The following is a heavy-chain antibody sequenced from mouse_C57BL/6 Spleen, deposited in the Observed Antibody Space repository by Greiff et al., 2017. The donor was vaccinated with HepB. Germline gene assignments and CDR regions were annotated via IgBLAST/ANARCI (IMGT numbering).Heavy chain of an antibody. V-gene: IGHV1-64*01. CDR1: GYTFTSYW. D-gene: IGHD3-1*01. CDR3: ASSGYDDAGYYFDY. CDR2: IHPNSGST. Sequence: VQLQQSGAELVKPGASVKLSCKASGYTFTSYWMHWVKQRPGQGLEWIGMIHPNSGSTNYNEKFKSKATLTVDKSSSTAYMQLSSLTSEDSAVYYWASSGYDDAGYYFDYWGQGTTLTVSS. J-gene: IGHJ2*01.